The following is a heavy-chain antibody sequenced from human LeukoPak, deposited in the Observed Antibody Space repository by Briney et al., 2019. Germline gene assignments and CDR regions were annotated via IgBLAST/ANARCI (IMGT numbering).Heavy chain of an antibody. Sequence: AGGSLRLSCAVSGFTFGSFPMHWVRQGPVKGLEGVAVISYDGGNKDYTDSVKGRFTISRDNSKNTLYLQMNSLRADDTAVYYCALVYDASAQAYAFDICGQGTMATVSS. CDR1: GFTFGSFP. V-gene: IGHV3-30*03. CDR3: ALVYDASAQAYAFDI. D-gene: IGHD4/OR15-4a*01. J-gene: IGHJ3*02. CDR2: ISYDGGNK.